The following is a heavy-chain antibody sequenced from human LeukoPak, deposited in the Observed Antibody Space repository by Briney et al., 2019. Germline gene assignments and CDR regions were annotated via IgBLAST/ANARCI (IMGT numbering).Heavy chain of an antibody. Sequence: GGSLRPSCAASGFTFSSYDMSWVRQAPGKGLEWVSAISGSGGSTYYADSVKGRFTISRDNSKNTLYLQMNSLRAEDTAVYYCAKDQDGSPDYWGQGTLVTVSS. CDR3: AKDQDGSPDY. J-gene: IGHJ4*02. V-gene: IGHV3-23*01. D-gene: IGHD3-10*01. CDR2: ISGSGGST. CDR1: GFTFSSYD.